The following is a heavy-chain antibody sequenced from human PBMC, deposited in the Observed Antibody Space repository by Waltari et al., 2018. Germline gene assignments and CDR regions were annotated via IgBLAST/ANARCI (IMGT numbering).Heavy chain of an antibody. CDR2: IYSGGNT. Sequence: EVQLLESGGGLVQPGGSLRLSCAASGFTFSNYAMTWVRQAPGKGLEWVSVIYSGGNTYYSDTVKGRFTIYTDNSKNTLYLQMNSLRREDTAVYYCAKADHLSGRGWHYYHMDVWGKGTTVTVSS. V-gene: IGHV3-23*03. J-gene: IGHJ6*03. CDR1: GFTFSNYA. D-gene: IGHD6-19*01. CDR3: AKADHLSGRGWHYYHMDV.